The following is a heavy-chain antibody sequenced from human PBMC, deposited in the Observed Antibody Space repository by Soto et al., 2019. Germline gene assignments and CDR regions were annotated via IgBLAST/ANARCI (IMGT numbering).Heavy chain of an antibody. Sequence: GGSLRLSCAASGFTFKNYALHWVRQAPGRGLEWVAAISYDGNNINYAESVKGRFTISRDNSKNSLFLQMRSLRAEDTAVYYCARDTGKYYHYNSASFTWAFDIWGQGTMVTVSS. CDR2: ISYDGNNI. V-gene: IGHV3-30-3*01. CDR3: ARDTGKYYHYNSASFTWAFDI. D-gene: IGHD3-22*01. J-gene: IGHJ3*02. CDR1: GFTFKNYA.